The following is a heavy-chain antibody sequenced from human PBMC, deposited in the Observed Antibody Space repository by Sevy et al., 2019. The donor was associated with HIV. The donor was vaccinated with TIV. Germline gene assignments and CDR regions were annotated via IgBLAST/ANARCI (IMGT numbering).Heavy chain of an antibody. D-gene: IGHD3-10*01. V-gene: IGHV3-7*01. J-gene: IGHJ4*02. CDR3: VRLIYGSADY. Sequence: GGSLRLSCAASGFTFSSYWMSWVRQAPGKGLEWVATINQDGSETFYVDSVKGRFTISRHNPRKSLYLQMNSLSAEDTAVYYCVRLIYGSADYWGQGTLVTVSS. CDR1: GFTFSSYW. CDR2: INQDGSET.